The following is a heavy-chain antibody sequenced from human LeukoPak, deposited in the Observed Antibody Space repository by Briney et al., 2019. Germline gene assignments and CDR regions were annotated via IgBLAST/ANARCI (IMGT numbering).Heavy chain of an antibody. V-gene: IGHV4-61*01. CDR3: ARIYSGSYLAWFDP. J-gene: IGHJ5*02. Sequence: SETLSLTCTVSGGSISSSSYYWSWIRQPPGKGLEWIGYICYSGSTNYNPSLKSRVTIPVDTSKNQSSLKLSSVTAADTAVYYCARIYSGSYLAWFDPWGQGTLVTVSS. D-gene: IGHD1-26*01. CDR1: GGSISSSSYY. CDR2: ICYSGST.